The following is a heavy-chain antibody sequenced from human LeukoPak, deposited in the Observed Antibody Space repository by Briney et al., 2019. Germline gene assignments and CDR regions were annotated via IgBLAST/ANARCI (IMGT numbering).Heavy chain of an antibody. D-gene: IGHD2-15*01. J-gene: IGHJ6*03. V-gene: IGHV4-59*01. Sequence: PSETLSLTCAVSGGSISSYYWSWIRQPPGKGLEWIGYIYYGGSTNYNPSLKSRVTISVDTSKNQFSLKLSSVTAADTAVYYCARESQGRYCSGGSCYPTSVSYYYYYMDVWGKGTTATVSS. CDR3: ARESQGRYCSGGSCYPTSVSYYYYYMDV. CDR2: IYYGGST. CDR1: GGSISSYY.